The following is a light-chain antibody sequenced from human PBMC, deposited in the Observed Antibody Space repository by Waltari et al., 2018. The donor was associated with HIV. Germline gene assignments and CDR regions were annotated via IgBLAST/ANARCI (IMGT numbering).Light chain of an antibody. J-gene: IGLJ2*01. V-gene: IGLV1-44*01. CDR3: ATWDDTMSVV. CDR1: HSNIGGNS. Sequence: SVSGAPGQRVNISCSGGHSNIGGNSVNWYRQLPGTAPILLIYNNDQRPSSVPVRFSGSKSATSASLVISGLQSDDEADDYCATWDDTMSVVFGGGTRLTVL. CDR2: NND.